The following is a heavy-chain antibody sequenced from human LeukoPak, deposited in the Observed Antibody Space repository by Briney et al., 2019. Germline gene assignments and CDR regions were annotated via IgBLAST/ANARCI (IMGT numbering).Heavy chain of an antibody. CDR3: ARDPDDYGDYSYFDY. Sequence: RGSLRLSCAASGFIVTGNYMSWVRQAPGKGLEWVSVIYSSDNSYYADSVKGRFTISRDKSKNTLYLQMNSLRAEDTAVYYCARDPDDYGDYSYFDYWGQGTLVTVSS. CDR2: IYSSDNS. J-gene: IGHJ4*02. CDR1: GFIVTGNY. D-gene: IGHD4-17*01. V-gene: IGHV3-66*03.